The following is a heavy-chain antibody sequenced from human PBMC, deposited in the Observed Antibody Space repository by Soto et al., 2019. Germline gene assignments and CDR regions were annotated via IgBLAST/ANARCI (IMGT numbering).Heavy chain of an antibody. D-gene: IGHD5-18*01. CDR1: GLTFKTYG. Sequence: GGSLRLSCAASGLTFKTYGMHWVRQAPGKGLEWVAVISDDGSNRYNIASVEGRFTISRDNSKDALSLQMDSLRDEDMAVYYCARGGGYSYGTNDAFDIWGQGTMVTVSS. J-gene: IGHJ3*02. CDR3: ARGGGYSYGTNDAFDI. CDR2: ISDDGSNR. V-gene: IGHV3-30*03.